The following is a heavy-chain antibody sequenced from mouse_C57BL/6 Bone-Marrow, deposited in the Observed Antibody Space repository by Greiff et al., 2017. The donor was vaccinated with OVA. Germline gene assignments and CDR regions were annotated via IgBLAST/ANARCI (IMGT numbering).Heavy chain of an antibody. J-gene: IGHJ4*01. CDR2: IYPRSGNS. V-gene: IGHV1-81*01. Sequence: VQRVESGAELARPGASVKLSCMASGYTFTSYGISWVKQRTGQGLEWIGEIYPRSGNSYSNEKFKGKATLTAAKSSSTAYLELRILTSEDSAVFVCARGAWYYGSSGAMDYWGQGTSVTVSS. CDR1: GYTFTSYG. D-gene: IGHD1-1*01. CDR3: ARGAWYYGSSGAMDY.